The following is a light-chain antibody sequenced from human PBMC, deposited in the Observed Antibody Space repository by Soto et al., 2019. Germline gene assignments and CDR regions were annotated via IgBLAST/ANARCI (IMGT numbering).Light chain of an antibody. CDR3: CSYAGSSTWV. Sequence: QSALTQPASVSGSPGQSITISCTGTSSDVGSYNFVSWYQQHPGKAPKLMLYEGSKRPSGVSNRFSGSKSGNTASLTISGLQAEDEADYYCCSYAGSSTWVFGTGTKLTVL. J-gene: IGLJ1*01. V-gene: IGLV2-23*01. CDR1: SSDVGSYNF. CDR2: EGS.